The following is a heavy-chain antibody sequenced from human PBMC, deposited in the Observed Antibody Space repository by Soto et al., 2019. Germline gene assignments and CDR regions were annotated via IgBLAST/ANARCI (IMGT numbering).Heavy chain of an antibody. J-gene: IGHJ4*02. CDR2: ISAYNGNT. CDR1: GYTFTSYG. CDR3: ARDRLRGYDSSGFYS. V-gene: IGHV1-18*01. Sequence: ASVKVSCKASGYTFTSYGISWVRQAPGQGLEWMGWISAYNGNTNYAQKLQGRVTMTTDTSTSTAYMELRSLRSDDTAVYYCARDRLRGYDSSGFYSWGQGTLVTVSS. D-gene: IGHD3-22*01.